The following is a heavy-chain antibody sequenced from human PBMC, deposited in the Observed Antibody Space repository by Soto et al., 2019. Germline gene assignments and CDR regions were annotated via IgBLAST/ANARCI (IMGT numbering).Heavy chain of an antibody. V-gene: IGHV3-23*01. CDR3: AKNQGVELVPLATVDWFDP. Sequence: EVVLLESGGGLEQPGGSLRLSCAASGFIFENFGMSWVRQAPGKGLEWISSISGSGFKKYYADSVKGRFTISRDNSKSTVYLELNNLSAEDTAVCHCAKNQGVELVPLATVDWFDPWGQGSVVTVSS. J-gene: IGHJ5*02. D-gene: IGHD1-26*01. CDR2: ISGSGFKK. CDR1: GFIFENFG.